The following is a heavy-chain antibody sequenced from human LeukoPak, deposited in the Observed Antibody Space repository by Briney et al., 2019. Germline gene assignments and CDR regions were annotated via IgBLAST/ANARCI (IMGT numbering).Heavy chain of an antibody. CDR1: GFTFSSYA. Sequence: GGSLRLFCAASGFTFSSYAMSWVRQAPGKGLEWVSAISGSGGSTYYADSVKGRFTISRDNSKNTLYLQMNSLRAEDTAVYYCAKSLGVMDYYYDSSGYYYFDYWGQGTLVTVSS. CDR2: ISGSGGST. J-gene: IGHJ4*02. V-gene: IGHV3-23*01. CDR3: AKSLGVMDYYYDSSGYYYFDY. D-gene: IGHD3-22*01.